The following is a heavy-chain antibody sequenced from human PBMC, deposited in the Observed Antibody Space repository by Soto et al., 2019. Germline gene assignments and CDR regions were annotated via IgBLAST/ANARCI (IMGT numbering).Heavy chain of an antibody. V-gene: IGHV1-69*13. CDR3: ARGDMANFHX. CDR1: GGTFCSHG. Sequence: SLKVSCKASGGTFCSHGIAWVRQAPGQGLEWMGVLIAMLGTTTYERKVQGRDTITADESLTSSYLELRSLRSEETAVYFCARGDMANFHXWGQGTVVTVSX. J-gene: IGHJ4*02. D-gene: IGHD2-15*01. CDR2: LIAMLGTT.